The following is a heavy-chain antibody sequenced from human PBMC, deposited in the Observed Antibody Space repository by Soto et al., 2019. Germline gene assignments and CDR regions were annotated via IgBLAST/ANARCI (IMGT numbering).Heavy chain of an antibody. Sequence: PGGSLRLSWTASGFTFGDYAMSWVRQAPGKGLEWVGFIRSKAYGGTTEYAASVKGRFTISRDDSKSIAYLQMNSLKTEDTAVYYCTRERRGYRIDYWGQGTLVTVSS. CDR3: TRERRGYRIDY. CDR2: IRSKAYGGTT. D-gene: IGHD5-18*01. V-gene: IGHV3-49*04. J-gene: IGHJ4*02. CDR1: GFTFGDYA.